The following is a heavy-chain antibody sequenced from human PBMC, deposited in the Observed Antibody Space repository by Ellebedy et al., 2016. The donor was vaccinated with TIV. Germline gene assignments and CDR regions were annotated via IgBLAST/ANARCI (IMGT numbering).Heavy chain of an antibody. D-gene: IGHD3-22*01. V-gene: IGHV4-31*03. CDR2: IYYSGST. J-gene: IGHJ3*01. CDR3: ARGHDKSGYSDDAFDV. CDR1: GCSINSADHY. Sequence: SETLSLTXTVSGCSINSADHYWSWIRQYPGGGLEWLGYIYYSGSTYYNPSLKSRLTISVDTSNNQFSLKLSSMTAADTAVYYCARGHDKSGYSDDAFDVWGHGTMVTVSS.